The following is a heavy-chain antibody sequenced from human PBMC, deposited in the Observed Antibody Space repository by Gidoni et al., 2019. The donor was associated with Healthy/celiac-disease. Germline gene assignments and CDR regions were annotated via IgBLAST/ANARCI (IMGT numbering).Heavy chain of an antibody. CDR3: ARGPYCSSTSCYYMDV. Sequence: QVQLVQSGAEVKKPGASVKVSCTASGYTFTGYYMHWVRQAPGQGLEWMGWINPNSGGTNYAQKFQGWVTMTRDTSISTAYMELSRLRSDDTAVYYCARGPYCSSTSCYYMDVWGKGTTVTVSS. V-gene: IGHV1-2*04. CDR1: GYTFTGYY. CDR2: INPNSGGT. J-gene: IGHJ6*03. D-gene: IGHD2-2*01.